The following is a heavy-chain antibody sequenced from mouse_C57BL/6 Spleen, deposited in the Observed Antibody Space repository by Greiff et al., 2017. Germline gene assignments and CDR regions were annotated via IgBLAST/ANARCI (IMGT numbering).Heavy chain of an antibody. Sequence: QVQLQQSGAELVRPGASVTLSCKASGYTFTDYEMHWVKQTPVHGLEWIGAIDPETGGTAYNQKFKGKAILTADKSSSTAYMELRRLTSEDSAVYYCTGVANWYFDVWGTGTTVTVSS. CDR1: GYTFTDYE. J-gene: IGHJ1*03. CDR3: TGVANWYFDV. V-gene: IGHV1-15*01. CDR2: IDPETGGT.